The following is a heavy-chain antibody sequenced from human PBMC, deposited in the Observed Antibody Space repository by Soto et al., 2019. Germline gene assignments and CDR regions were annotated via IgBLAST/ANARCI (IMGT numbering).Heavy chain of an antibody. CDR3: ARGGCSGGSCYWPPDY. V-gene: IGHV1-18*01. D-gene: IGHD2-15*01. Sequence: ASVKVCCKASGYTFTSYGISWVRQAKEQGLEWMGWISAYNGNTNYAQKLQGRVTMTTDTSTSTAYMELRSLRSDDTAVYYCARGGCSGGSCYWPPDYWGQGTLVTVS. CDR2: ISAYNGNT. CDR1: GYTFTSYG. J-gene: IGHJ4*02.